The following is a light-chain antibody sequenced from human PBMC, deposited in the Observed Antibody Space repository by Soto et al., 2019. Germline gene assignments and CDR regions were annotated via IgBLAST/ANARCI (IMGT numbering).Light chain of an antibody. CDR2: EVS. J-gene: IGLJ2*01. V-gene: IGLV2-8*01. Sequence: QSALTQPPSASGSPGQSVTISCTGTSSDVGGYNYVSWYQQHPGKAPKLMIYEVSKRPSGVPDRFSDSKSGNTASLTVSGLQAEDEADYYCSSYAGSILFGGGTKLTVL. CDR1: SSDVGGYNY. CDR3: SSYAGSIL.